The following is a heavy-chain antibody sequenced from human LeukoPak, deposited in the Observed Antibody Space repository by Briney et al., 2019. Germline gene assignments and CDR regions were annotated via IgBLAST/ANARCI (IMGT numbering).Heavy chain of an antibody. J-gene: IGHJ3*02. Sequence: SETLSLTCTVSGGSISSYYWSWIRQPPGKGLEWIGYIYYSGSTNYNPSLKSRVTISVDTSKNQFSLKLSSVTAADTAVYYCASKPPGVAFDIRGQGTMVTVSS. CDR1: GGSISSYY. V-gene: IGHV4-59*08. CDR2: IYYSGST. CDR3: ASKPPGVAFDI. D-gene: IGHD3-10*01.